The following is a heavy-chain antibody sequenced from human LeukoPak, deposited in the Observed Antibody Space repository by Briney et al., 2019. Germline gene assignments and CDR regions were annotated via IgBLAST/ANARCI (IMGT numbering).Heavy chain of an antibody. CDR2: INPNSGGT. CDR3: AREAAAGTGDY. Sequence: ASVKVSCKASGYTFTGYYMHWVRQAPGQGLEWMGWINPNSGGTNYAQKFQGRVTMTRDTSISTAYMKLSRLRSDDAAVYYCAREAAAGTGDYWGQGTLVTVSS. V-gene: IGHV1-2*02. J-gene: IGHJ4*02. D-gene: IGHD6-13*01. CDR1: GYTFTGYY.